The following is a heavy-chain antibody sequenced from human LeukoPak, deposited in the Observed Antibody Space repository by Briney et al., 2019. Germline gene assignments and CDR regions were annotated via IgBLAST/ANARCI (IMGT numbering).Heavy chain of an antibody. CDR2: INTNTGNP. D-gene: IGHD2-15*01. J-gene: IGHJ4*02. V-gene: IGHV7-4-1*02. CDR1: GYTFTSYA. Sequence: ASVKVSCKASGYTFTSYAMNWVRQAPGQGLEWMGWINTNTGNPTYAQGFTGRFVFSLDTSVSTAYLQISSLKAEDTAVYYCARLASHCSGGSCYSSIFGYWGQGTLVTVSS. CDR3: ARLASHCSGGSCYSSIFGY.